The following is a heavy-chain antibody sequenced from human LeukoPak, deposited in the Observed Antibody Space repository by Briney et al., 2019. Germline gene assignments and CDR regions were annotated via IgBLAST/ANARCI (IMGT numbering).Heavy chain of an antibody. CDR1: GFTFSSYS. V-gene: IGHV3-21*01. CDR3: ARYGSGSYSS. J-gene: IGHJ5*02. D-gene: IGHD3-10*01. Sequence: GGSLRLSCAASGFTFSSYSMNWVRQAPGKGLEWVSSISSSSSYIYYADSVKGRFTISRDNAKNSLCLQMNSLRAEDTAVYYCARYGSGSYSSWGQGTLVTVSS. CDR2: ISSSSSYI.